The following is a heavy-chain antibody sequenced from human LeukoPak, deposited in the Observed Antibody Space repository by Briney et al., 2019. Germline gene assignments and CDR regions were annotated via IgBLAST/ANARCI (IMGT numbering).Heavy chain of an antibody. CDR1: GFTFSSYG. Sequence: QPGGSLRLSCAASGFTFSSYGIHWVRQAPGKGLEWVAIIWYDGSNKYYADSAKGRFTISRDNSKNTLYLQMNSLRVEDTAVYYCARESYDATSGYFYFDYWGQGTQVTVSS. J-gene: IGHJ4*02. V-gene: IGHV3-33*01. CDR3: ARESYDATSGYFYFDY. CDR2: IWYDGSNK. D-gene: IGHD3-22*01.